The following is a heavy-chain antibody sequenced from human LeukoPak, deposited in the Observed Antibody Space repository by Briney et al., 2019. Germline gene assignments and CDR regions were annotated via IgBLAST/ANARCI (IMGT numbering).Heavy chain of an antibody. J-gene: IGHJ4*02. Sequence: GGTLRLSCAASGFTFSSYGMSWVRQAPGKGLEWVSAISGSGGSTYYADSVKGRFTISRDNSKNTLYLQMNSLRAEDTALYYCARAWADGYNYDYWGQGTLVTVSS. CDR1: GFTFSSYG. D-gene: IGHD5-24*01. CDR2: ISGSGGST. CDR3: ARAWADGYNYDY. V-gene: IGHV3-23*01.